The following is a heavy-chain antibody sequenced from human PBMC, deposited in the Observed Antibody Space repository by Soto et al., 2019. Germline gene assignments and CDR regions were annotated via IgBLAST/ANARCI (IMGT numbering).Heavy chain of an antibody. Sequence: QVQLQESGPGLVKPSQTLSLTCTVSGGSISSGGYYWSWIRQHPGKGLEWIGYIYYSGSTYYNPSLQSRVTISVDTSKNQFSLKLSSVTAADTAVYYCARVEYYYDSSGWSRDAFDIWGQGTMVTVSS. CDR1: GGSISSGGYY. J-gene: IGHJ3*02. V-gene: IGHV4-31*03. D-gene: IGHD3-22*01. CDR2: IYYSGST. CDR3: ARVEYYYDSSGWSRDAFDI.